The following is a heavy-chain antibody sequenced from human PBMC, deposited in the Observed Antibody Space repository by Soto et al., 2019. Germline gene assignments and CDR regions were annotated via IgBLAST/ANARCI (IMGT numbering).Heavy chain of an antibody. V-gene: IGHV5-51*01. J-gene: IGHJ4*02. D-gene: IGHD1-1*01. Sequence: GESLKISGKGSGYNFAGYWIAWVRQMPGKGLELMGIIYPSDSDTRYRPSFQGQVTISADKSISSAYLQWSSLRASDTPMYYCARGGVSTRTFDYWGEGTPVTVS. CDR3: ARGGVSTRTFDY. CDR2: IYPSDSDT. CDR1: GYNFAGYW.